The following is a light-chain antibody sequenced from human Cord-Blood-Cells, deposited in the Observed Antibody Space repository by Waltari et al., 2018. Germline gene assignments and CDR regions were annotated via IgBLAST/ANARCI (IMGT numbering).Light chain of an antibody. CDR3: SSYTSSSTFNVV. Sequence: QSALTQPASVSGSPGQSTTISCTGTSSDDRCYNYVSRYQQHPGQAPKLMIYDVSKRPSLVSNRFSGSKSGNTASLTISGLQAEDEAEYYCSSYTSSSTFNVVFGGGTKLTVL. V-gene: IGLV2-14*01. CDR1: SSDDRCYNY. CDR2: DVS. J-gene: IGLJ2*01.